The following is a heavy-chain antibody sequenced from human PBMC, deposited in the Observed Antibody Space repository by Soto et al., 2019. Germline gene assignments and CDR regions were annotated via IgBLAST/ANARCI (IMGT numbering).Heavy chain of an antibody. J-gene: IGHJ6*02. Sequence: VGSLRLSCAASGFTFSNYAMSWVRQAPGKGLEWVSGISGSGGSTYYADSVKGRFTFSRDNSKNTLYLQMNSLRAEDTAVYYCAKALSYGMDVWGQGTTVTVSS. CDR3: AKALSYGMDV. V-gene: IGHV3-23*01. CDR2: ISGSGGST. CDR1: GFTFSNYA.